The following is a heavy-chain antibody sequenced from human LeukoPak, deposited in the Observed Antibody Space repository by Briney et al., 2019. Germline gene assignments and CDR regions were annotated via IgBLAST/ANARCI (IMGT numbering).Heavy chain of an antibody. J-gene: IGHJ3*02. D-gene: IGHD3-22*01. CDR1: GFTFSSYS. Sequence: GGSLRLSCAASGFTFSSYSMNWVRQAPGKGLEWLSYINSISTTIYYADSVKGRFTISRDNAKNSLYLQMHSLRAEDTAVYYCARANHYYDSRCAFDIWGQGTMVTVSS. CDR2: INSISTTI. V-gene: IGHV3-48*01. CDR3: ARANHYYDSRCAFDI.